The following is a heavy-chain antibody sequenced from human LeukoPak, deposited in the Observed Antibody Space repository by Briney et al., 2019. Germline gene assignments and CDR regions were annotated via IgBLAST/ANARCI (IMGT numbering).Heavy chain of an antibody. Sequence: NPGGSLRLSCAASGFTFSSYAMSWVRQAPGKGLEWVSAISGSGGSTYYADSVKGRFTISRDNSKNTLYLQMNSLRAEDTAVYYCARSLQVRYFQHWGQGTLVTVSS. CDR1: GFTFSSYA. CDR3: ARSLQVRYFQH. D-gene: IGHD3-16*01. J-gene: IGHJ1*01. CDR2: ISGSGGST. V-gene: IGHV3-23*01.